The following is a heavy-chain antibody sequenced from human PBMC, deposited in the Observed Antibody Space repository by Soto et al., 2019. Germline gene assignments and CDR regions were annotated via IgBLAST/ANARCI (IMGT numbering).Heavy chain of an antibody. V-gene: IGHV1-2*02. CDR1: GYTFTGYY. CDR2: INPNSGGT. J-gene: IGHJ5*02. CDR3: ARGHCSSTSCYWGNNWFDP. D-gene: IGHD2-2*01. Sequence: ASVKVSCQASGYTFTGYYMHWVRQAPGQGLVWMGWINPNSGGTNYAQKFQGRVTMTRDTSISTAYMELSRLRSDDTAVYYCARGHCSSTSCYWGNNWFDPWGHGTLVTVSS.